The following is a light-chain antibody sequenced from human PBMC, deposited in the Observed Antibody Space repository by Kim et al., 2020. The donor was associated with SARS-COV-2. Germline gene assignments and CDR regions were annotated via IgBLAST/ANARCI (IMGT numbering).Light chain of an antibody. CDR3: SSHTTSSTYV. CDR1: TSDVSDYNS. J-gene: IGLJ1*01. CDR2: YVS. V-gene: IGLV2-14*04. Sequence: GVSLPLSLTGTTSDVSDYNSVSCCQQHPGKVPILIIYYVSERASGVSNRFSGSQSGNTASLTISGLRAEDEADYYCSSHTTSSTYVFGSGTQLTVL.